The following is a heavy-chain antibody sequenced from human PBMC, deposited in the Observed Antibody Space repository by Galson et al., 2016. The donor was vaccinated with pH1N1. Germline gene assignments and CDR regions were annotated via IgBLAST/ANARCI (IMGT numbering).Heavy chain of an antibody. Sequence: SLRLSCAASGFTFDDYGMSWVRQAPGKGLEWVSGINWNGGSTGYADSGKGRFTISRDNAKNSLYLQMNSLRAEDTALYYCARERGPGYHYYMDVWGKGTTVTVSS. CDR2: INWNGGST. V-gene: IGHV3-20*04. CDR1: GFTFDDYG. J-gene: IGHJ6*03. CDR3: ARERGPGYHYYMDV.